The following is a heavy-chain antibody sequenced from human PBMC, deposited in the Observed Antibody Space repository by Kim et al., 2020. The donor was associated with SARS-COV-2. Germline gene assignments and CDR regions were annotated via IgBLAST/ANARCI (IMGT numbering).Heavy chain of an antibody. J-gene: IGHJ4*02. CDR2: TYYRSRWLN. D-gene: IGHD6-13*01. CDR3: ARAAGGQSGLDF. V-gene: IGHV6-1*01. CDR1: GDSVSSNIAT. Sequence: SQTLSLTCVISGDSVSSNIATWNWVRQSPSRGLEWLGRTYYRSRWLNEYATSVKSRITINPDTPKNQFSLQLSSVTPEDMAVYYCARAAGGQSGLDFWGQGTLVTVSS.